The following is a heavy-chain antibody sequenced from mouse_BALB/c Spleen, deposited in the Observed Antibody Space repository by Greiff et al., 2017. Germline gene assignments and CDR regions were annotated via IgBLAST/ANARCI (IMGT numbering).Heavy chain of an antibody. V-gene: IGHV5-4*02. CDR1: GFTFSDYY. CDR3: ARDMGLRQDYAMDY. Sequence: EVKLMESGGGLVKPGGSLKLSCAASGFTFSDYYMYWVRQTPEKRLEWVATISDGGSYTYYPDSVKGRFTISRDNAKNNLYLQMSSLKSEDTAMYYCARDMGLRQDYAMDYWGQGTSVTVSS. J-gene: IGHJ4*01. D-gene: IGHD2-4*01. CDR2: ISDGGSYT.